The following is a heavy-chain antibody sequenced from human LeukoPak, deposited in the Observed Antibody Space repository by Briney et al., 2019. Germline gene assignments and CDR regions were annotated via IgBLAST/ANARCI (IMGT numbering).Heavy chain of an antibody. J-gene: IGHJ6*04. Sequence: GGSLRLSCAASGFTFSSYEMNWVRQAPGKGLEWVSYIRSSGSTIYYADSVKGRFTISRDNAKNSLYLQMNSLRAEDTAVYYCARVRDYYGMDVWGKGTTVTVSS. V-gene: IGHV3-48*03. CDR2: IRSSGSTI. CDR3: ARVRDYYGMDV. D-gene: IGHD4-17*01. CDR1: GFTFSSYE.